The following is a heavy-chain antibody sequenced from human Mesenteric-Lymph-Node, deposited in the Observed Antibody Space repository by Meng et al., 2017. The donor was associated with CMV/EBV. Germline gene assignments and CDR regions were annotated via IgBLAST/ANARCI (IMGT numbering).Heavy chain of an antibody. CDR1: GFTFSSYS. CDR3: ARYGYSSSPPHHYYYGMDV. CDR2: ISSSSSYI. Sequence: GESLKISCAASGFTFSSYSMNWVRQAPGKGLEWVSSISSSSSYIYYADSVKGRFTISRDNAKNSLYLQMNSLRAEDTAVYYCARYGYSSSPPHHYYYGMDVWGQGTTVTVSS. D-gene: IGHD6-6*01. J-gene: IGHJ6*02. V-gene: IGHV3-21*01.